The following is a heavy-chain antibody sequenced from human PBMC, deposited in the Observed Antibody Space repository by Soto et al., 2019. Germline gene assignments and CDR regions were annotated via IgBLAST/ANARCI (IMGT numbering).Heavy chain of an antibody. V-gene: IGHV4-39*01. Sequence: SMKRQPPGKGLEWIGSIYYSGSTYYNPSLKSRVTISVETSKHQFYLKLSSVTAAYFFFQAEDGIRDPLPVSAFRLKGSSDL. J-gene: IGHJ2*01. D-gene: IGHD2-21*01. CDR3: DGIRDPLPVSAFRLKGSSDL. CDR2: IYYSGST.